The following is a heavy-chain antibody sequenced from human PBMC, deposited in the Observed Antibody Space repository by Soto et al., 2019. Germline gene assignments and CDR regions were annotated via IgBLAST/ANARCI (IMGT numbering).Heavy chain of an antibody. D-gene: IGHD5-12*01. Sequence: QVQLQESGPGLVKPSETLSLTCAVSGGSISGYYWSWIRQPPGKRLEWIVYIYYSGYTNYNPSLKSPVTISVDRSKNQFSLELRSVTASDTAVYYCARDSVGSGYDWGQGTLVTVSS. J-gene: IGHJ4*02. V-gene: IGHV4-59*01. CDR2: IYYSGYT. CDR1: GGSISGYY. CDR3: ARDSVGSGYD.